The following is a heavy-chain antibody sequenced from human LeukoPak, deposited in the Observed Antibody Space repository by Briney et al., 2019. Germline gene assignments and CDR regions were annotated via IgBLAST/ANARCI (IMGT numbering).Heavy chain of an antibody. Sequence: GGSLRLSCAASGFTFSGSAMPWVRQASGKGLEWVGRIRSKANSYATAYAASVKGRFTISRDDSKNTAYLQMNSLKTEDTAVYYCTAYCSSTSCYSAFDIWGQGTMVTVSS. V-gene: IGHV3-73*01. CDR2: IRSKANSYAT. J-gene: IGHJ3*02. D-gene: IGHD2-2*02. CDR1: GFTFSGSA. CDR3: TAYCSSTSCYSAFDI.